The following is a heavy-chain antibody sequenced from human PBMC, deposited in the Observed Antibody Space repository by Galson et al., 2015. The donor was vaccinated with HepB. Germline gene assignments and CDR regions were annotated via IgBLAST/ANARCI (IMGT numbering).Heavy chain of an antibody. CDR3: ARDTDRSGWYEVRSHWSFDL. CDR2: IIPIFGTA. Sequence: SVKVSCKASGGTFSSYAISWVRQAPGQGLEWMGGIIPIFGTANYAQKFQGRVTITADESTSTAYMELSSLRSEDTAVYYCARDTDRSGWYEVRSHWSFDLWGRGTLVTVSS. D-gene: IGHD6-19*01. CDR1: GGTFSSYA. V-gene: IGHV1-69*13. J-gene: IGHJ2*01.